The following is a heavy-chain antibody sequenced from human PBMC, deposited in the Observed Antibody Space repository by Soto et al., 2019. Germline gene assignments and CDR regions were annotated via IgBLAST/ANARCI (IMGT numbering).Heavy chain of an antibody. J-gene: IGHJ6*02. CDR2: IIPILGTA. Sequence: VQLVQSGAEVRKPGSSVKVSCQVSGVTFSTSTITWVRQAPGQGLEWMGSIIPILGTAKSTQKFQGRVTITADESARVAYMELSSLTSEDTAVYYCARAGFVSGWNEFSGMDVWGQGTTVTFSS. V-gene: IGHV1-69*11. CDR3: ARAGFVSGWNEFSGMDV. D-gene: IGHD6-19*01. CDR1: GVTFSTST.